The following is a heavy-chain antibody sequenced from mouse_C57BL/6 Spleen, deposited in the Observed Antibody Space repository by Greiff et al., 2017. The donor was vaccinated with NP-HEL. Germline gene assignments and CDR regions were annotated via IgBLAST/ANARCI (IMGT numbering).Heavy chain of an antibody. J-gene: IGHJ4*01. CDR1: GYTFTSYT. D-gene: IGHD2-3*01. V-gene: IGHV1-4*01. CDR2: INPSRGYT. CDR3: ARPLGDGYFYYYAMDY. Sequence: VQLQQSGAELARPGASVKISCKASGYTFTSYTMHWVQQRPGQGLEWIGYINPSRGYTKYNQKFKDKATLTADKSSSTAYRQLSSLTSEYSPVYYCARPLGDGYFYYYAMDYLGQGTSVTVSS.